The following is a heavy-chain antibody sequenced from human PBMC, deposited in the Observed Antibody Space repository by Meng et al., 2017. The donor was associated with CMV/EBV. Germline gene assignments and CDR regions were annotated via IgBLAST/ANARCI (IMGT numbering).Heavy chain of an antibody. D-gene: IGHD3-22*01. J-gene: IGHJ4*02. V-gene: IGHV4-34*01. Sequence: SETLSLTCAVYGGSFSGYYWGWIRQPPGKGLEWIGEINHSGSTNYNPSLKSRVTISVDTSKNQFSLKLSSVTAADTAVYYCARGRYYYDSSGYASFDYWGQGTLVTVSS. CDR3: ARGRYYYDSSGYASFDY. CDR1: GGSFSGYY. CDR2: INHSGST.